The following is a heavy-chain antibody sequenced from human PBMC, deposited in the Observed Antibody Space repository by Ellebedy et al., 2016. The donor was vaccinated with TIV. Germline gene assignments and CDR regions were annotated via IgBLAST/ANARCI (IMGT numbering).Heavy chain of an antibody. J-gene: IGHJ3*01. V-gene: IGHV4-34*01. CDR1: GGSFSGYY. CDR3: ARGRRFSASFHPMMSTFEV. D-gene: IGHD3-10*01. Sequence: SETLSLXXAVYGGSFSGYYWSWIRQPPGKGLEWIGEINHSGSTNYNPSLKSRLTMSIDTSKRQISLNLKSATAADTAVYYCARGRRFSASFHPMMSTFEVWGQGTTVIVSS. CDR2: INHSGST.